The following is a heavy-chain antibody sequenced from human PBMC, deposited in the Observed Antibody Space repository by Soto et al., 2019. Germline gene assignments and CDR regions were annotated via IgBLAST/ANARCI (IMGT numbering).Heavy chain of an antibody. J-gene: IGHJ5*02. CDR2: INAGIGET. CDR1: GGTFSSYA. Sequence: ASVKVSCKASGGTFSSYAISWVRQAPGQRLEWMGWINAGIGETEYSEKFQGRVTITRDTSASTAYMELSSLRSEDTAVYYCARRLLLLCSSNNCPSGFDPWGQGILVTVSS. V-gene: IGHV1-3*01. CDR3: ARRLLLLCSSNNCPSGFDP. D-gene: IGHD2-2*01.